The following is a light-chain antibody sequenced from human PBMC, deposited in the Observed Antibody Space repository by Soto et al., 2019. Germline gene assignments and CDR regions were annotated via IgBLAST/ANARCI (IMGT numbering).Light chain of an antibody. CDR1: SSDVGGYNY. J-gene: IGLJ3*02. CDR2: EVT. CDR3: CSYAGSYDGV. V-gene: IGLV2-11*01. Sequence: QSVLTQPRSVSGSPGQTVTISCTGTSSDVGGYNYVSWYQQHPGKAPKVLIYEVTKRPSGVPDRFSGSKSGNTASLTISGLQAEDEADYYCCSYAGSYDGVFGGGTQLTVL.